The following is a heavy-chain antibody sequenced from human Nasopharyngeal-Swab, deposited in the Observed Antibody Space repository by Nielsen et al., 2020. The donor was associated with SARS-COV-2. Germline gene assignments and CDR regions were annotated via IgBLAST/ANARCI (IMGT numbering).Heavy chain of an antibody. Sequence: PGKGLEWIGEINHSGSTNYNPSLKSRVTISVDTSKNQFSLKLSSVTAADMAVYYCARGRDYGDYVDYFDYWGQGTLVTVSS. CDR2: INHSGST. CDR3: ARGRDYGDYVDYFDY. D-gene: IGHD4-17*01. V-gene: IGHV4-34*01. J-gene: IGHJ4*02.